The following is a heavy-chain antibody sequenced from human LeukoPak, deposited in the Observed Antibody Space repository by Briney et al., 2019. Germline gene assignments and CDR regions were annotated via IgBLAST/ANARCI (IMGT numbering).Heavy chain of an antibody. V-gene: IGHV1-2*06. J-gene: IGHJ4*02. D-gene: IGHD5-18*01. CDR3: AREYSYAHYFDN. Sequence: ASVKVSCKASGYSFTGYYIHWVRQAPGQGLEWMGRINPNSAGTNYAQKFQGRVTMTRDTSINTAYMELSRLRYDDTAVYYCAREYSYAHYFDNWGQGTLVTVSS. CDR2: INPNSAGT. CDR1: GYSFTGYY.